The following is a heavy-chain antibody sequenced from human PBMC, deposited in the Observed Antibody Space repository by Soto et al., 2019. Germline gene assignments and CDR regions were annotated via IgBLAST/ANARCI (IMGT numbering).Heavy chain of an antibody. Sequence: SETLSLTCTVSGGSISSYYWSWIRQPPGKGLEWIGYIYYSGSTNYNPSLKSRVTISVDTSKNQFSLKLSSVTAADTAVYYCARGLLVPAAIPYYYYYMDVWGKGTTVTVSS. D-gene: IGHD2-2*01. CDR1: GGSISSYY. CDR2: IYYSGST. V-gene: IGHV4-59*01. J-gene: IGHJ6*03. CDR3: ARGLLVPAAIPYYYYYMDV.